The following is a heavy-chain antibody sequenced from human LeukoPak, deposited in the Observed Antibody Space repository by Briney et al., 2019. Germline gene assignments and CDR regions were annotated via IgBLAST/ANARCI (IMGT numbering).Heavy chain of an antibody. CDR2: IYTSGST. CDR3: GRHYYDSSGYSYYYYYMDV. J-gene: IGHJ6*03. V-gene: IGHV4-4*07. CDR1: GGSISGYY. D-gene: IGHD3-22*01. Sequence: ASETLSLTCTVSGGSISGYYWSWIRQPAGKGLEWIGRIYTSGSTNYNPSLKSRVTMSLDTSKNQFSLNLTSVTAADTAVYYCGRHYYDSSGYSYYYYYMDVWGKGTTVTVSS.